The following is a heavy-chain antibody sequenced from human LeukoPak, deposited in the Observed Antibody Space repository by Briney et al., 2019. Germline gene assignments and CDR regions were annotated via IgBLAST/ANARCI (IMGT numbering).Heavy chain of an antibody. D-gene: IGHD2-15*01. V-gene: IGHV3-72*01. CDR1: GFVFSDHY. Sequence: TGGSLRLSCVASGFVFSDHYMDWVRQAPGKGLEHVARIRNKVNSYSTEHAASMKGRFTISRDDSKNPLYLQTHSLEIEDTAVYYCVKTSLQGNGWSDLDYWGQGTLVTVSS. J-gene: IGHJ4*02. CDR2: IRNKVNSYST. CDR3: VKTSLQGNGWSDLDY.